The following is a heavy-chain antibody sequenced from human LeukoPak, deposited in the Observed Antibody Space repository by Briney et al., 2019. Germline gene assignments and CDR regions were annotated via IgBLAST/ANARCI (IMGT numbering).Heavy chain of an antibody. Sequence: GGSLRLSCAASGFSFDDYAMHWLRQAPGKGLQWVSGISWNSGSEGYADSVKGRFTISRDNAKNSLYLQMNSLRAEDTAVYYCARGGWFIVDYWGQGTLVTVSS. V-gene: IGHV3-9*01. CDR2: ISWNSGSE. CDR1: GFSFDDYA. D-gene: IGHD3-10*01. J-gene: IGHJ4*02. CDR3: ARGGWFIVDY.